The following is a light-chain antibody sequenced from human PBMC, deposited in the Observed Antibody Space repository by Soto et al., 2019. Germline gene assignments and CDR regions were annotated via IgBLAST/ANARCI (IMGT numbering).Light chain of an antibody. CDR1: QSVTNNY. V-gene: IGKV3-20*01. J-gene: IGKJ2*01. Sequence: EVVLTQSPGTLSLAPGDRATLSCRASQSVTNNYIAWYQQKHDQANRLHIYGISSRAIGIADRFSGSGSGTGFTLTIGRIGLEDFDVYYCQYYDSSPPPFTFGQGTKVEIK. CDR2: GIS. CDR3: QYYDSSPPPFT.